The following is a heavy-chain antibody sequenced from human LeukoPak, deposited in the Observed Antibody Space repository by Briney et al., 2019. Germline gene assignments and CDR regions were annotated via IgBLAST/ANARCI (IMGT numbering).Heavy chain of an antibody. D-gene: IGHD5-12*01. J-gene: IGHJ4*02. CDR2: IYYSGGT. V-gene: IGHV4-4*02. CDR3: ASHSGGYAY. CDR1: GDSIDSSIW. Sequence: SETLSLTCAVSGDSIDSSIWWSWVRQPPGKGLEWIGYIYYSGGTYYNPSLKSRVTISVDTSKNQFSLKLSSVTAADTAVYYCASHSGGYAYWGQGTLVTVSS.